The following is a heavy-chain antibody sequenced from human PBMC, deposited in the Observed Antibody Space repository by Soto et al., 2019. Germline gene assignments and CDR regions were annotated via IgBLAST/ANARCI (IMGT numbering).Heavy chain of an antibody. Sequence: PGESLKISCKGSGYSFATYWIGWVRQMPGKGLEWMGIIYPGDSDTIYSPSFRGQVTISADKSINTAYLQWSGLKASDTAMYYCAGRDYYGRSGCSTCVFDICGQGTMVTVSS. CDR1: GYSFATYW. CDR3: AGRDYYGRSGCSTCVFDI. J-gene: IGHJ3*02. CDR2: IYPGDSDT. V-gene: IGHV5-51*01. D-gene: IGHD3-22*01.